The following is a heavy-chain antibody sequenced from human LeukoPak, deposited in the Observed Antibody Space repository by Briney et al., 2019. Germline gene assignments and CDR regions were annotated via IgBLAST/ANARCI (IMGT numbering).Heavy chain of an antibody. CDR1: GYTFTSYY. D-gene: IGHD6-13*01. V-gene: IGHV1-46*01. CDR3: ARGPLGSSSWYFLDPYFDY. Sequence: ASVKVSYKASGYTFTSYYMHWVRQAPGQGLEWMGIINPSGGSTSYAQNFQGRVTMTRDTSTSTVYMELSSLRSEDTAVYYCARGPLGSSSWYFLDPYFDYWGQGTLVTASS. J-gene: IGHJ4*02. CDR2: INPSGGST.